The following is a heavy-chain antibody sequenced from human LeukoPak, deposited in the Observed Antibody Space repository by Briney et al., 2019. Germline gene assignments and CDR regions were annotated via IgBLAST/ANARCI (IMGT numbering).Heavy chain of an antibody. CDR3: AREGAYCGGDCYLSWFDP. Sequence: SVKVSCKASGGTFSSYAISWVRQAPGQGLEWMGRIIPILGIANYAQKFQGRVTITADKSTSTAYMELSSLRSEDTAAYYCAREGAYCGGDCYLSWFDPWGQGTLVTVSS. V-gene: IGHV1-69*04. CDR1: GGTFSSYA. J-gene: IGHJ5*02. CDR2: IIPILGIA. D-gene: IGHD2-21*02.